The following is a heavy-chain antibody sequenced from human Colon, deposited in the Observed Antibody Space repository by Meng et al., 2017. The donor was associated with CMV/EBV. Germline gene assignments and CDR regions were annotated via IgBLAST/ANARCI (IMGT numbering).Heavy chain of an antibody. CDR2: TYYGSSRSNWYN. D-gene: IGHD3-10*01. V-gene: IGHV6-1*01. J-gene: IGHJ6*02. CDR1: GDSISTNSAA. Sequence: SQTLSLTCAVSGDSISTNSAAWNWIRLSPTRGLEWLGRTYYGSSRSNWYNDYALSVKSRITISPDASKNQFSLHLNSVTPEDTAVYYCARVLLWFGGRQYYGMDVWGRGTTVTVS. CDR3: ARVLLWFGGRQYYGMDV.